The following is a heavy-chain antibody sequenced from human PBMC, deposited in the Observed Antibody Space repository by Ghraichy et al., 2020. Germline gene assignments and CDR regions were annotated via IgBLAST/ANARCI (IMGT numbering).Heavy chain of an antibody. CDR2: FDPEDGET. D-gene: IGHD3-9*01. V-gene: IGHV1-24*01. CDR1: GYTLTELS. Sequence: ASVKVSCKVSGYTLTELSMHWVRQAPGKGLEWMGGFDPEDGETIYAQKFQGRVTMTEDTSTDTAYMELSSLTSEDTAVYYCATVYYDILTGLQPFDYWGQGTLVTVSS. CDR3: ATVYYDILTGLQPFDY. J-gene: IGHJ4*02.